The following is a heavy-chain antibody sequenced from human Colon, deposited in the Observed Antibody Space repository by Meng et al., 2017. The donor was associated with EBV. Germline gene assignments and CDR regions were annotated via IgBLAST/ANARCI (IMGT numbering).Heavy chain of an antibody. CDR3: VPSP. Sequence: EGQVVESGGGLVPPGGSLRLSCAVFGFTFISHTMSWVRQAPGKGLEWVSGISGGGDNIYYADSVKGRFTISRDNSKNTVDLQMNSLRAEDTAVYYCVPSPGGQGTLVTVSS. CDR2: ISGGGDNI. D-gene: IGHD1-14*01. V-gene: IGHV3-23*04. J-gene: IGHJ4*02. CDR1: GFTFISHT.